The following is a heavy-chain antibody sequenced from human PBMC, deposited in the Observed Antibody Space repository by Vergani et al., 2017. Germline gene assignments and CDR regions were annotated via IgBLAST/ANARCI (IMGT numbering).Heavy chain of an antibody. D-gene: IGHD2-2*02. CDR2: IYTSGST. CDR3: ARGRVPAAIRGPWFDP. Sequence: QVQLQESGPGLVKPSETLSLTCTVSGGSISSYYWSWIRQPAGKGLEWIGRIYTSGSTNYNPSLKSRVTMSVDTSKNQFSLKLSSVTAADTAVYYCARGRVPAAIRGPWFDPWGQGTLVTVSS. J-gene: IGHJ5*02. CDR1: GGSISSYY. V-gene: IGHV4-4*07.